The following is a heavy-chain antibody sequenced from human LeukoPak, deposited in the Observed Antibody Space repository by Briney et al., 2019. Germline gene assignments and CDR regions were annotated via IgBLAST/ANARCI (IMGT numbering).Heavy chain of an antibody. D-gene: IGHD3-22*01. CDR2: IKQDGSEK. CDR1: GFTFSNYW. Sequence: GGSLRLSCAASGFTFSNYWMNWVRQAPGKGLEWVANIKQDGSEKYYVDSVKGRFTISRDNAKNSLYLQMNSLRAEDTAVYYCARAPDPRTYYYDSSGYYSPDFDYWGQGTLVTVSS. V-gene: IGHV3-7*01. J-gene: IGHJ4*02. CDR3: ARAPDPRTYYYDSSGYYSPDFDY.